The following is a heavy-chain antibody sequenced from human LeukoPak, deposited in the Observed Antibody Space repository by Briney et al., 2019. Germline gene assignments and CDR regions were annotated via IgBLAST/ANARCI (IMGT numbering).Heavy chain of an antibody. V-gene: IGHV1-8*01. CDR3: AIPIAAAAVFDY. D-gene: IGHD6-13*01. J-gene: IGHJ4*02. Sequence: ASVKVSCKASGYTFTSYDINWVRQATGHGLEWMGWMNPNSGNTGYAQKFQGRVTMTRNTSISTAYMELSSLRSEDTAVYYCAIPIAAAAVFDYWGQGTLVTVSS. CDR2: MNPNSGNT. CDR1: GYTFTSYD.